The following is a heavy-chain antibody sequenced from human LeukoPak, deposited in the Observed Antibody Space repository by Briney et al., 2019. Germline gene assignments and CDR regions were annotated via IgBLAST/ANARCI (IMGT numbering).Heavy chain of an antibody. CDR1: GGSISSYY. CDR3: AREWVYYDSSGYYYPNAFDI. D-gene: IGHD3-22*01. CDR2: IYTGGSA. V-gene: IGHV4-4*07. J-gene: IGHJ3*02. Sequence: ASETLSLTCTVSGGSISSYYWSWIRQPAGKGLEWIGRIYTGGSANYNPSLKSRVTMSVDTSKNQFSLKLSSVTAADTAVYYCAREWVYYDSSGYYYPNAFDIWGQGTMVTVSS.